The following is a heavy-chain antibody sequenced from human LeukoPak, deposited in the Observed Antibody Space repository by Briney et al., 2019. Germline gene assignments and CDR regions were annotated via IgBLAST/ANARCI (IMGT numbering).Heavy chain of an antibody. CDR1: GFTFSGYA. Sequence: GGSLRLSWAASGFTFSGYAMHWVRQAPGKGLEWVAVISYDGSNKYYADSVKGRFTISRDNSRNTLYLQMNSLRAEDTAVYYCAREIAAAGIFFDYWGQGTLVTVSS. V-gene: IGHV3-30*01. CDR2: ISYDGSNK. J-gene: IGHJ4*02. CDR3: AREIAAAGIFFDY. D-gene: IGHD6-13*01.